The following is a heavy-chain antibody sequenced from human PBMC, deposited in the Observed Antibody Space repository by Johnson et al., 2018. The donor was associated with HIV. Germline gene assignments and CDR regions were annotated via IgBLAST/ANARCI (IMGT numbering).Heavy chain of an antibody. CDR3: AKDVGNYWPNAFDI. CDR2: IRYDGSGK. D-gene: IGHD3-22*01. J-gene: IGHJ3*02. CDR1: KFIFSDYV. Sequence: QVQLVESGGGVVQPVTSLRLSCVGSKFIFSDYVMHWVRQAPGKGLDWVTFIRYDGSGKYYADSVNGRFTISRDNSKNTLYLQMNSLRAEDTAVYYCAKDVGNYWPNAFDIWGQGTTVTVSS. V-gene: IGHV3-30*02.